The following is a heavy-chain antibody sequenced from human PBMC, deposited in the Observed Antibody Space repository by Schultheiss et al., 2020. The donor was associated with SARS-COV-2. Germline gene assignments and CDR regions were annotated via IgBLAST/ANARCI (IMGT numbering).Heavy chain of an antibody. D-gene: IGHD2-2*01. CDR1: GFTVSSNY. CDR2: IYSGGST. CDR3: AKDPVKYQLLRFFDY. V-gene: IGHV3-66*01. J-gene: IGHJ4*02. Sequence: GGSLRLSCAASGFTVSSNYMSWVRQAPGKGLEWVSVIYSGGSTYYADSVKGRFTISRDNSKNTLYLQMNSLRAEDTAVYYCAKDPVKYQLLRFFDYWGQGTLVTVSS.